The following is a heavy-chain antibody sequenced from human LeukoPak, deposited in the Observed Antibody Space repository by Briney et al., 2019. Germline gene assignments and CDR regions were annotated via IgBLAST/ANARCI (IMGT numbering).Heavy chain of an antibody. J-gene: IGHJ5*02. CDR1: GGSISSGGYS. D-gene: IGHD3-10*01. Sequence: NPSETLSLTCAVSGGSISSGGYSWSWLRQPPGKGLEWIGYIYHSGSTYYNPSLKSRVTISVDRSKNQFSLKLSSVTAADTAVYYCARGRDYYGSGSYYTSWGQGTLVTVSS. V-gene: IGHV4-30-2*01. CDR3: ARGRDYYGSGSYYTS. CDR2: IYHSGST.